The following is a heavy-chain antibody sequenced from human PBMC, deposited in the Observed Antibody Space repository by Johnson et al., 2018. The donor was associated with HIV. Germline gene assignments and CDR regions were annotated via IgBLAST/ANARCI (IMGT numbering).Heavy chain of an antibody. J-gene: IGHJ3*02. CDR3: AKEKDSGYVCRAFDI. V-gene: IGHV3-23*04. CDR1: GFTFSSYA. Sequence: VQLVESGGGLVQPGGSLRLSCAASGFTFSSYAMSWVRQAPGKGLEWVSAISDNGGSAYYADSVKGRFPISSDKSKNTVYLEMNSLRAEDTAIYHCAKEKDSGYVCRAFDIWGQGTMVTLSS. CDR2: ISDNGGSA. D-gene: IGHD5-12*01.